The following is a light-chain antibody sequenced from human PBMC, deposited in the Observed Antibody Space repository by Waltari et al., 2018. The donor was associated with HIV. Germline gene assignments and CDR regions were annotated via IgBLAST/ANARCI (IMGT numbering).Light chain of an antibody. CDR3: QSADNSGTWV. V-gene: IGLV3-25*03. CDR1: ELPKQY. Sequence: SYELTQPPSVSGYPGQTARITCSGDELPKQYAYWYQQKPGQAPILVIYKDNERPSGIPERFSGSSSGTTVTLTISGVQAEDEADYYCQSADNSGTWVFGGGTKLTVL. CDR2: KDN. J-gene: IGLJ3*02.